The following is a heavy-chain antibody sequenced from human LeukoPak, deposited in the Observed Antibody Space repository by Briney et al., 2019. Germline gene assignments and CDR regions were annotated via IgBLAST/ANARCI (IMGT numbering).Heavy chain of an antibody. CDR1: GFTFSSYS. CDR3: ARHSDYDILTGPNDY. J-gene: IGHJ4*02. Sequence: GGSLRLSCAASGFTFSSYSMNWVRQAPGKGLEWVSSISTSSSYKYYADSLKGRSTISRDNAKTSLYLQINSLGAEDTAVYYCARHSDYDILTGPNDYWGQGTLVTVSS. D-gene: IGHD3-9*01. CDR2: ISTSSSYK. V-gene: IGHV3-21*01.